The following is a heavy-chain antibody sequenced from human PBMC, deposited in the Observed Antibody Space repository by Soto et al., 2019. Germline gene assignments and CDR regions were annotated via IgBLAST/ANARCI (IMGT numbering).Heavy chain of an antibody. CDR1: GFTFSSYA. CDR3: AKGEVRGIIPSYFDY. V-gene: IGHV3-30-3*01. Sequence: GGSLRLSCAASGFTFSSYAMHWVRQAPGKGLEWVAVISYDGSNKYYADSVKGRFTISRDNSKNTLYLQMDSLRAEDTAVYYCAKGEVRGIIPSYFDYWGLGTLVTVSS. J-gene: IGHJ4*02. CDR2: ISYDGSNK. D-gene: IGHD3-10*01.